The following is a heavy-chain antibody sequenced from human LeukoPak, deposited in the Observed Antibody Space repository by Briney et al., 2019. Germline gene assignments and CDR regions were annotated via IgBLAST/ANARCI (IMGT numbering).Heavy chain of an antibody. CDR2: IYHSGST. Sequence: SETLSLTCAVSGGSISSGGYSWSWIRQPPGKGLEWIGYIYHSGSTYYNPSLKSRVTISVDRSKNQFSLKLSSVTAADTAVYYCARGANYGDYADDAFGIWGQGTMVTVSS. J-gene: IGHJ3*02. V-gene: IGHV4-30-2*01. D-gene: IGHD4-17*01. CDR1: GGSISSGGYS. CDR3: ARGANYGDYADDAFGI.